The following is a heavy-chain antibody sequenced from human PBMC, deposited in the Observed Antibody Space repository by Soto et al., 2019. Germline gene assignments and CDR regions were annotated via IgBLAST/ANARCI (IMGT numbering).Heavy chain of an antibody. V-gene: IGHV1-69*01. Sequence: QLVQSGAEVKKPGSSVKVSCKTSGVSFNNNGIGWVRQAPGHGLEWMGGVSPPFRTSNYARKFQGRISITADASTGTVNMGLSSLTSEDTAQYYCARVLYYGSGSYSPYGMDVWGQGTTVTVSS. CDR1: GVSFNNNG. D-gene: IGHD3-10*01. CDR3: ARVLYYGSGSYSPYGMDV. CDR2: VSPPFRTS. J-gene: IGHJ6*02.